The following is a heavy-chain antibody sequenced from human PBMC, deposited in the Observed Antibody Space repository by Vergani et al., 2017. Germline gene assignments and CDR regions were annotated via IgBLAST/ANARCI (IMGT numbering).Heavy chain of an antibody. V-gene: IGHV1-2*02. D-gene: IGHD3-10*01. CDR3: TRFTYYGSGEYYFDY. CDR1: GYTFTGYY. CDR2: INPNSGGT. J-gene: IGHJ4*02. Sequence: QVQLVQSGAEVKKPGASVKVSCKASGYTFTGYYMHWVRQAPGQGLEWMGWINPNSGGTNYAQKFQGRVTMTMDTSISTAYMELSRLRADDTAVYYCTRFTYYGSGEYYFDYWGQGTLVTVSS.